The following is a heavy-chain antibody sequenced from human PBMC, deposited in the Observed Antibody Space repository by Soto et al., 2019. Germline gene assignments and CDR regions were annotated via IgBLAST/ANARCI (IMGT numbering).Heavy chain of an antibody. V-gene: IGHV1-2*02. D-gene: IGHD6-19*01. Sequence: XSVKVSCKASGYPFTGYYMHWVRQAPGQGLEWMGWINPNSGGTNYAQKFQCRVTMTRDTSISTAYMELSRLRSDDTAVYYCARPSPSSGWYVGYYCNGMDVWGQGTTVTVSS. CDR2: INPNSGGT. CDR3: ARPSPSSGWYVGYYCNGMDV. CDR1: GYPFTGYY. J-gene: IGHJ6*02.